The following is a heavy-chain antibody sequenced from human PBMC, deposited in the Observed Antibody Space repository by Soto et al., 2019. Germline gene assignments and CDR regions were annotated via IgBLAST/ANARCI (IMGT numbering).Heavy chain of an antibody. CDR2: IYSGGVT. D-gene: IGHD2-15*01. CDR1: GFTVKNYQ. Sequence: EVQLVESGGGFIQPGGSLRLSCAASGFTVKNYQMNWVRQAPGKGLEWVSVIYSGGVTYYPDSVKGRFTISRDNSKNTLYLQMNSLRAEDTAVYYCAKFLSNCSGGTCYSRGFDYWGQGTLVTVSS. CDR3: AKFLSNCSGGTCYSRGFDY. V-gene: IGHV3-53*01. J-gene: IGHJ4*01.